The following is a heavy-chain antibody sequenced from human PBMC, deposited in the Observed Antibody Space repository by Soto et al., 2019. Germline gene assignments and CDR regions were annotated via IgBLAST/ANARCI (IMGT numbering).Heavy chain of an antibody. Sequence: SETLSLTCTVSGGSISSSDFYWGWLRQTPGKGLEFIGSMYYSGTTYYNPSLKSRVTISVDTSKNQFTLKLISVTAADTAVYYCAVVDSTGNWFEPWGEGALVTVSS. D-gene: IGHD6-25*01. CDR3: AVVDSTGNWFEP. CDR1: GGSISSSDFY. J-gene: IGHJ5*02. V-gene: IGHV4-39*01. CDR2: MYYSGTT.